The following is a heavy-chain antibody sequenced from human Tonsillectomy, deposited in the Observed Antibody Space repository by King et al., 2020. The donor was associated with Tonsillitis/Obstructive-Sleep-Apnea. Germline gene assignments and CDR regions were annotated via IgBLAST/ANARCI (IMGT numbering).Heavy chain of an antibody. V-gene: IGHV3-30*04. CDR3: ARENSTFYYYYYDMDV. J-gene: IGHJ6*02. D-gene: IGHD2/OR15-2a*01. Sequence: VQLVESGGGVVQPGRSLRLSCAASGFTFSSYAIHWVRQAPGKGLEWVAVISYDGTNKYYADSVKGLFTISRDNSKNTLYLQMNSLRAEDTAVYYCARENSTFYYYYYDMDVWGQGTTVTVSS. CDR1: GFTFSSYA. CDR2: ISYDGTNK.